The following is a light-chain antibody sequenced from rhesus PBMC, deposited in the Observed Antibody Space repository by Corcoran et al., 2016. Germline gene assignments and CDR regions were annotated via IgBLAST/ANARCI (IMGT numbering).Light chain of an antibody. J-gene: IGKJ1*01. CDR1: QAISNN. CDR3: QHGYGITPT. CDR2: MAS. Sequence: DIQMTQSPSSLSASVGDRVTITCQASQAISNNLAWYQQKPGKVPNLLIYMASTLQSGVQSRFSGSGSGTDFTLNISSLQPEDFATYYCQHGYGITPTFGQGTKVEIK. V-gene: IGKV1-25*01.